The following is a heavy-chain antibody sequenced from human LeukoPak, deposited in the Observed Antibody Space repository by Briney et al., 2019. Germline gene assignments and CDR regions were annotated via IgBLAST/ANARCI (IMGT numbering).Heavy chain of an antibody. V-gene: IGHV1-2*02. D-gene: IGHD6-13*01. CDR2: INPNSGGT. Sequence: VSVKVSCKASGYTFTGYYMHWVRQAPGQGLEWMGWINPNSGGTNYAQKFQGRVTMTRDTSISTAYMELSRLRSDDTAVYYCARDGSSSWYFYYWGQGTLVTVSS. J-gene: IGHJ4*02. CDR1: GYTFTGYY. CDR3: ARDGSSSWYFYY.